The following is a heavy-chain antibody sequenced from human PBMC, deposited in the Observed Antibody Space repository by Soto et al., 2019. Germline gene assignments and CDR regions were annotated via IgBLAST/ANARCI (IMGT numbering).Heavy chain of an antibody. CDR2: VYYSGST. CDR3: AKGGSSKFVP. Sequence: SETLSLTCSVSGGSISPHYWSWIRQSPGKGLEWIGYVYYSGSTNYNPSLKNRVTISVDTSKNQFYLRLSSVTAADTAVFYCAKGGSSKFVPWGPARLVSVSS. D-gene: IGHD6-13*01. CDR1: GGSISPHY. J-gene: IGHJ5*02. V-gene: IGHV4-59*11.